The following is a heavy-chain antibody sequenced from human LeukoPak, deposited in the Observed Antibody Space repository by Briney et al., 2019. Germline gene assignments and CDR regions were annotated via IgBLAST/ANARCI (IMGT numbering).Heavy chain of an antibody. D-gene: IGHD6-13*01. J-gene: IGHJ4*02. CDR1: GLSFSNYW. V-gene: IGHV3-7*01. CDR2: IKQDGSEK. CDR3: ARDPGYSSSWYTPDY. Sequence: GGSLRLSCAASGLSFSNYWMSWVRQAPGKGLEWVANIKQDGSEKSYVDSVKGRFTISRDNAKNSLYLQMNSLRAEDTAVYYCARDPGYSSSWYTPDYWGQGTLVTVSS.